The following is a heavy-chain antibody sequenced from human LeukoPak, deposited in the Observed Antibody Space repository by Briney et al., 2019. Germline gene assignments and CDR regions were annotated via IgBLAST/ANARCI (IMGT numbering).Heavy chain of an antibody. CDR3: ARARYYDSSGQFDY. D-gene: IGHD3-22*01. V-gene: IGHV4-31*03. J-gene: IGHJ4*02. CDR1: GGSISSGGYY. Sequence: SETLSLTCTVSGGSISSGGYYWSWIRQHPGKGLEWIRYIYYSGSTYYNPSLKSRVTISVDTSKNQFSLKLSSVTAADTAVYYCARARYYDSSGQFDYWGQGTLVTVSS. CDR2: IYYSGST.